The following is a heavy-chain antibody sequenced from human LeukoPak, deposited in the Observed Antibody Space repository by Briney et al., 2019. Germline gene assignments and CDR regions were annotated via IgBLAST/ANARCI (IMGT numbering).Heavy chain of an antibody. V-gene: IGHV4-4*07. Sequence: SETLPLTCTVSGDYISSYYWSWIRQPAGKGLEWIGRIYTSGSTNYNPSLKSRVTMSVDTSKNQFSLKLNSVTAADTAVYYCARDYDVLPAYPPTQLFDPWGQGTLVTVSS. CDR1: GDYISSYY. D-gene: IGHD3-9*01. CDR2: IYTSGST. J-gene: IGHJ5*02. CDR3: ARDYDVLPAYPPTQLFDP.